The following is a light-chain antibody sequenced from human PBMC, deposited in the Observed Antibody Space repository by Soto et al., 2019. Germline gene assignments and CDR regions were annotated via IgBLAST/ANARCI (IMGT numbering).Light chain of an antibody. J-gene: IGKJ1*01. CDR2: ATS. V-gene: IGKV3-20*01. CDR1: QSVSRTY. Sequence: EIVMTQSPVTLAVSAGERATLSCMASQSVSRTYLDWYQQKPVQAPRLLIYATSSRATGIPDRFSGSGSGTDFTLTISRLEPEDFAVYYCQQYGRSGTFGQGTKVDI. CDR3: QQYGRSGT.